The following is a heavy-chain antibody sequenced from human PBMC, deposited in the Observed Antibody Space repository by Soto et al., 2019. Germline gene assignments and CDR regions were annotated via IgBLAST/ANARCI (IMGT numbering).Heavy chain of an antibody. D-gene: IGHD2-2*01. CDR1: GYTFTSYD. CDR3: ARSRTPAAKYYYYYYGMDV. CDR2: MNPNSGNT. J-gene: IGHJ6*02. V-gene: IGHV1-8*01. Sequence: ASVKVSCKASGYTFTSYDINWVRQATGQGLEWMGWMNPNSGNTGYAQKFKGRVTMTRNTSISTAYMEMSSLRSEDTAVYYCARSRTPAAKYYYYYYGMDVWGQGTTVTVSS.